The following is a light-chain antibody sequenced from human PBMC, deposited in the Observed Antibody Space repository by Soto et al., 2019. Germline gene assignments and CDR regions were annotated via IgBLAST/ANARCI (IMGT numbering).Light chain of an antibody. CDR1: QSITSY. CDR3: LHFNSYPLT. J-gene: IGKJ4*01. V-gene: IGKV1-9*01. CDR2: AAS. Sequence: DIQLTQSPSFLSASVGDRFTITCRASQSITSYLAWYQQKPGNAPKLLSYAASPLQSGVPSRFSGSESGTEFTLTISSLQPEDFSTYYCLHFNSYPLTFGGGTKVEIK.